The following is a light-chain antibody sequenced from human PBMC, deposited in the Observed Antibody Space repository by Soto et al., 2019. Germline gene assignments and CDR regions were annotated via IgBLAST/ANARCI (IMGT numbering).Light chain of an antibody. CDR2: EVS. CDR1: SSDVGSYNL. Sequence: QSVLTQPASVSGSPGQSITISCTGTSSDVGSYNLVSWYQQHPGKAPKLMIYEVSKRPSGVSNRFSGSKSGNTAPLTISVLQAEDEADYYCCSYAGSSTFAYVFGTGTKVTVL. V-gene: IGLV2-23*02. J-gene: IGLJ1*01. CDR3: CSYAGSSTFAYV.